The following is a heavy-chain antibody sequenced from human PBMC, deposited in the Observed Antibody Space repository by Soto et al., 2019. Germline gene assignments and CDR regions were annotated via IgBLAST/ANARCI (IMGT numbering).Heavy chain of an antibody. D-gene: IGHD3-10*01. CDR1: GGTLSDYA. J-gene: IGHJ6*02. Sequence: QVQLVQSGAEVKTPGSSVKVSCKASGGTLSDYAISWVRQAPGQGLEWMGGIMPTVDSANYAQNFQGRLTISADESTSTANLELSSLRSDDTAVYHCAVAAVREIMAQESSGMAVWGQGTTVIVSS. CDR2: IMPTVDSA. V-gene: IGHV1-69*01. CDR3: AVAAVREIMAQESSGMAV.